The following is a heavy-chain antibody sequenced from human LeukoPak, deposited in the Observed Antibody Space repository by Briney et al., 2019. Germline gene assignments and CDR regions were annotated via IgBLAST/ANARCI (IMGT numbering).Heavy chain of an antibody. CDR1: GLTFSSYV. CDR3: ARGGSYLSAFDI. D-gene: IGHD1-26*01. V-gene: IGHV3-53*01. J-gene: IGHJ3*02. CDR2: IYSGGST. Sequence: GGSLRLSCAASGLTFSSYVMSWVRQAPGKGLEWVSIIYSGGSTFYADSVKGRFTISRDNSKNTLYLQMNSLRAEDTAVYYCARGGSYLSAFDIWGQGTMVTVSS.